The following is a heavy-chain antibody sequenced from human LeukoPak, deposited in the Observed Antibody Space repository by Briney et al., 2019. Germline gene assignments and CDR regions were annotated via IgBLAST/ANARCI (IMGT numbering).Heavy chain of an antibody. Sequence: KPGGSLRLSCATSGFTFNSYGMHWVRQAPGKGLEWVAVIWYDGSDKYYADSVKGRSTISRDNSRNTLYLQMSSLRAEDTAVYYCARGSGGYYNWFDPWGQGTLVIVSS. CDR2: IWYDGSDK. J-gene: IGHJ5*02. CDR3: ARGSGGYYNWFDP. D-gene: IGHD3-10*01. CDR1: GFTFNSYG. V-gene: IGHV3-33*01.